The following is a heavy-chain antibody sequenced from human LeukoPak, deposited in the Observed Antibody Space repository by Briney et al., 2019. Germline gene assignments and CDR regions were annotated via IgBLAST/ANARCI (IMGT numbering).Heavy chain of an antibody. CDR3: ARGKRQQDY. D-gene: IGHD6-13*01. CDR1: GFTFSSYG. V-gene: IGHV3-30*03. CDR2: ISYDGSNK. Sequence: PGGSLRLSCAASGFTFSSYGMHWVRQAPGKGLEWVAVISYDGSNKYYADSVKGRFTISRDNSKNTLYLQMNSLRAEDTAVYYCARGKRQQDYWGQGTLVTVSS. J-gene: IGHJ4*02.